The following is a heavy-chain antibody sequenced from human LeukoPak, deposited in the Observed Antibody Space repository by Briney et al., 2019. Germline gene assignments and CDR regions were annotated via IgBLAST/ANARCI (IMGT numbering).Heavy chain of an antibody. CDR1: GFTFSSYW. V-gene: IGHV3-74*01. J-gene: IGHJ2*01. CDR3: ARTDSSGWYWFFDL. CDR2: INSDESST. Sequence: GGSLRLSCAASGFTFSSYWMHWVRQAPGKGLVWVSRINSDESSTSYADSVKGRFTISRDNAKNTLYLQMNSLRAEDTAVYYCARTDSSGWYWFFDLWGRGTLVTVSS. D-gene: IGHD6-19*01.